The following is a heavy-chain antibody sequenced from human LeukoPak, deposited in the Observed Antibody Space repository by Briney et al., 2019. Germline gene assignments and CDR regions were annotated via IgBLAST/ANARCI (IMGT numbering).Heavy chain of an antibody. J-gene: IGHJ4*02. Sequence: ASVKVSCKAFGYTFTSNYMHWVRQAPGQGPEWMGVISPRGGSTTYAQKFQGRVTMTRDMSTSTVYMELSSLRSEDTAVYYCARGGVLVGSYLAYWGQGTLVTVSS. D-gene: IGHD3-16*02. V-gene: IGHV1-46*01. CDR3: ARGGVLVGSYLAY. CDR2: ISPRGGST. CDR1: GYTFTSNY.